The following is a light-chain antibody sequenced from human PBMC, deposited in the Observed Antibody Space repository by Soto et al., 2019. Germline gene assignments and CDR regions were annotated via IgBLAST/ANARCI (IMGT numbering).Light chain of an antibody. CDR2: WAS. J-gene: IGKJ3*01. CDR1: QSVLHSSNNKNY. CDR3: QQYYNTQGT. Sequence: DIVMTQSPDSLAVSLGERATINCKSSQSVLHSSNNKNYLAWYQQKPGQPPKLLIYWASTRESGVPDRFSGSGSGTDFTLTISSLQAEDVAVYYCQQYYNTQGTFGPGTKVEIK. V-gene: IGKV4-1*01.